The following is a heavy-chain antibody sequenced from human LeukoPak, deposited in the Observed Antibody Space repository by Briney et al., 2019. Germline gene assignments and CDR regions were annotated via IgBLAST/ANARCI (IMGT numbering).Heavy chain of an antibody. J-gene: IGHJ5*02. CDR3: ARGLSVAMNGGVAIERFDP. V-gene: IGHV3-7*01. CDR2: IKEDGSKK. Sequence: GGSLRHLCAASGFTFNIFLMSWVRQAPGKGVEGVGNIKEDGSKKYYADSVKGRFTSSRDNAKNSLYLQMSSRRAQGWVVYYCARGLSVAMNGGVAIERFDPWGQGTLVTVSS. CDR1: GFTFNIFL. D-gene: IGHD3-3*01.